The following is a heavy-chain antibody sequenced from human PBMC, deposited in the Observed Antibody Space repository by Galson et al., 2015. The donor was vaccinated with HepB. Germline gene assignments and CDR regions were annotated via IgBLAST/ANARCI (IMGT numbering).Heavy chain of an antibody. CDR1: GYSISSSYY. CDR2: MSHSGIT. J-gene: IGHJ4*02. D-gene: IGHD3-10*01. CDR3: AGRSGSYYFAS. Sequence: ETLSLTCAVSGYSISSSYYWGWIRQPPGKGLEWIGSMSHSGITYYNPSLKSRVTISVDTSKNQFSLKVNTVTAADTAVYYCAGRSGSYYFASWGQGTLVTVSS. V-gene: IGHV4-38-2*01.